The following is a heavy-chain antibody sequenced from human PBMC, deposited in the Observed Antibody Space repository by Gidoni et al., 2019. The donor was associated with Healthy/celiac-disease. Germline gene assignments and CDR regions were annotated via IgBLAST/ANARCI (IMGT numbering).Heavy chain of an antibody. J-gene: IGHJ4*02. D-gene: IGHD2-8*01. CDR2: IRSKAYGGTT. CDR1: GFTFGDYA. V-gene: IGHV3-49*05. CDR3: TRDGGGVLGPGYYFDY. Sequence: EVQLVESGGGLVKPGRSLRLSCTASGFTFGDYAMSWFRQAPGKGLGWVGFIRSKAYGGTTEYAASLKGRFTISRDDSKSIAYLQMNSLKTEDTAVYYCTRDGGGVLGPGYYFDYWGQGTLVTVSS.